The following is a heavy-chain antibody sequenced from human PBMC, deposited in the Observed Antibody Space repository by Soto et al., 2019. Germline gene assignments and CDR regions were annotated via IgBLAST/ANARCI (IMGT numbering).Heavy chain of an antibody. J-gene: IGHJ4*02. Sequence: QVQLVESGGGVVQPRRSLRLSCAASGFTFSSYAMHWVRQAPGKGLEWVAVISYDGSNKYYADSVKGRFTISRDNSKNTLYLQMNSLRAEDTAVYYCARVLGWELIPFDYWGQGTLVTVSS. D-gene: IGHD1-26*01. CDR1: GFTFSSYA. CDR3: ARVLGWELIPFDY. V-gene: IGHV3-30-3*01. CDR2: ISYDGSNK.